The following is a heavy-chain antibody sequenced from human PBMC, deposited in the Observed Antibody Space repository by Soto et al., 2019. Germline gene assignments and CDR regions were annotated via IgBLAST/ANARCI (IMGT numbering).Heavy chain of an antibody. D-gene: IGHD4-17*01. V-gene: IGHV3-30-3*01. J-gene: IGHJ6*01. CDR1: GFTFSSYA. Sequence: QVQLVESGGGVVQPGRSLRLSCAASGFTFSSYAMHWVRQAPGKGLEWVAVISYDGSNKYYADSVKGRFTISRDNSKNTLYLQMNSLRAEDTAVYYCAVDYGPYYSYGMDVW. CDR2: ISYDGSNK. CDR3: AVDYGPYYSYGMDV.